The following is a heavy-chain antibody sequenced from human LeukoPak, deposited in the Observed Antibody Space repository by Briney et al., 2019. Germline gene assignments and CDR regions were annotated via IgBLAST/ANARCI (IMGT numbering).Heavy chain of an antibody. CDR2: IYTSGST. D-gene: IGHD2-15*01. Sequence: PSQTLSLTCTVSGGSISSGSSYWSWIRQPAGKGLEWIGRIYTSGSTSYNPSLKSRITISVDTSKNQFSLKLSSVTAADTAVYYCARSLRGSASSEDYYYYYMDVWGKGTTVTVPS. V-gene: IGHV4-61*02. CDR3: ARSLRGSASSEDYYYYYMDV. CDR1: GGSISSGSSY. J-gene: IGHJ6*03.